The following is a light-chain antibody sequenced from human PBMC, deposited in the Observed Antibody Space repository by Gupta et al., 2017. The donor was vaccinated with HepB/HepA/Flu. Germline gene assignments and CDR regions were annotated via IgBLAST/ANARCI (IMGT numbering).Light chain of an antibody. V-gene: IGKV3-15*01. CDR1: QSVGTN. Sequence: ETVMTQSSATLSVSPGERATLSCRASQSVGTNLAWYQQKPGQAPRLVIHGASTRATGIPARFSGSGCGTDLTLTISSRQSEDFAVYYCHHYNNWPPWTFGQGTKVESK. CDR3: HHYNNWPPWT. J-gene: IGKJ1*01. CDR2: GAS.